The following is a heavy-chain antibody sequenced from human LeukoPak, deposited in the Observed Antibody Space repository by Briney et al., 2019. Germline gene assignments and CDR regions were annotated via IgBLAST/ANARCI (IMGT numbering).Heavy chain of an antibody. Sequence: ASVKVSCKATGYTFIIHGISWVRQAPGQGLEWMGWISPYNGNTNYAQNLQGRVTMTTDTSTSTVYMELRSLRSDDTAVYYCAREFGSGDDAFDIWGQGTMVTVSS. V-gene: IGHV1-18*01. CDR1: GYTFIIHG. D-gene: IGHD3-10*01. CDR3: AREFGSGDDAFDI. J-gene: IGHJ3*02. CDR2: ISPYNGNT.